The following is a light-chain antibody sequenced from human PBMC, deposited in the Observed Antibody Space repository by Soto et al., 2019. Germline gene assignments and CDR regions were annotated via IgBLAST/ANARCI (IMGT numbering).Light chain of an antibody. Sequence: QSVLTQPASVSGSPGQSITLSCTGTSSDIGEYNYVSWYQQHPGKAPKLMIYEVSNRPSGVSNRFSGSKSGTTASLTISGLQAEDEADYYCSSYTTRSTVVFGGGTQLTVL. CDR2: EVS. CDR1: SSDIGEYNY. J-gene: IGLJ3*02. CDR3: SSYTTRSTVV. V-gene: IGLV2-14*01.